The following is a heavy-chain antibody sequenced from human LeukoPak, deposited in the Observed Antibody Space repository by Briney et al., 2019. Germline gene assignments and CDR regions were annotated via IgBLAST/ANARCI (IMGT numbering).Heavy chain of an antibody. D-gene: IGHD5-12*01. CDR1: GGSFSGYY. CDR2: INHSGST. Sequence: SETLSLTCAIYGGSFSGYYWSWIRQPPGKGLEWIGEINHSGSTNYNPSLKSRVTISVDTSKNQFSLKLSSVTAADTAVYYCARGKWLRSSFDYWGQGTLVTVSS. V-gene: IGHV4-34*01. J-gene: IGHJ4*02. CDR3: ARGKWLRSSFDY.